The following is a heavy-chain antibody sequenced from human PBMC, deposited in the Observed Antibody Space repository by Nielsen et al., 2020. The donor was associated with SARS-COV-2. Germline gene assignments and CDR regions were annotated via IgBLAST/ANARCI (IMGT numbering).Heavy chain of an antibody. Sequence: GGSLRLSCGASGFTFKNYALYWVRQAPGKGLEWVSTIGGSGDITYYGDSVKGRFTISRDNSKNTLYLQMNSLRAEDTAVYYCAKDLIAVIVATASPFDYWGQGSLVTVSS. V-gene: IGHV3-23*01. CDR1: GFTFKNYA. J-gene: IGHJ4*02. CDR2: IGGSGDIT. CDR3: AKDLIAVIVATASPFDY. D-gene: IGHD2-15*01.